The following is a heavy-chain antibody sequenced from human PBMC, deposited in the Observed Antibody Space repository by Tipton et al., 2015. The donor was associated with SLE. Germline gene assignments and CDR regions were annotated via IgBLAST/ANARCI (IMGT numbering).Heavy chain of an antibody. J-gene: IGHJ3*02. CDR3: ARASPYSSSLNDAFDI. Sequence: TLSLTCTVSGGSISSYYWSWIRQPPGKGLEWIGYIYYSGSTDYNPSLKSRVTISVDTSKNQFSLKLSSATAADTAVYYCARASPYSSSLNDAFDIRGQGTMVPVPS. CDR2: IYYSGST. D-gene: IGHD6-6*01. CDR1: GGSISSYY. V-gene: IGHV4-59*01.